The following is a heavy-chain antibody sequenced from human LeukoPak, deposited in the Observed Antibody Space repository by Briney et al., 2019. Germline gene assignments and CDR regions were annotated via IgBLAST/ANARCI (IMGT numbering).Heavy chain of an antibody. CDR3: ARSPHYDSSGYYYYFDY. J-gene: IGHJ4*02. D-gene: IGHD3-22*01. V-gene: IGHV3-53*01. Sequence: GGSLRLSCAASGFIVSNNYMIWVRLAPGQGLEWVSVIYSGGSTDYADSVKGRFTISRDNSENTVYLQMNSLRAEDTAVYFCARSPHYDSSGYYYYFDYWGQGTLVTVSS. CDR2: IYSGGST. CDR1: GFIVSNNY.